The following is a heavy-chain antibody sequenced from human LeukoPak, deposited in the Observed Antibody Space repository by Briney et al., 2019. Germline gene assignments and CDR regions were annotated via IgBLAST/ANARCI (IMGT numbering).Heavy chain of an antibody. CDR2: ISAYNGNT. CDR1: GYTFTSYG. Sequence: GSVKVSCKASGYTFTSYGISWVRQAPGQGLEWMGWISAYNGNTNYAQKLQGRVTMTTDTSTSTAYMELSSLRSEDTAVYYCARVPCSGGSCYSQISSSYYYYYMDVWGKGTTVTVSS. V-gene: IGHV1-18*01. D-gene: IGHD2-15*01. CDR3: ARVPCSGGSCYSQISSSYYYYYMDV. J-gene: IGHJ6*03.